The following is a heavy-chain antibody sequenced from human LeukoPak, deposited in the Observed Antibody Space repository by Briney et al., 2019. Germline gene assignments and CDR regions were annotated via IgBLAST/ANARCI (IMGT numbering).Heavy chain of an antibody. CDR3: ARGLKRITIFGVVIMTYFDY. Sequence: SETLSLTCTVSGGSISSYYWGWIRQPPGKGLEWIGSIYYSGSTYYNPSLKSQVTISVDTSKNQFSLKLSSVTAADTAVYYCARGLKRITIFGVVIMTYFDYWGQGTLVTVSS. CDR1: GGSISSYY. V-gene: IGHV4-39*07. J-gene: IGHJ4*02. D-gene: IGHD3-3*01. CDR2: IYYSGST.